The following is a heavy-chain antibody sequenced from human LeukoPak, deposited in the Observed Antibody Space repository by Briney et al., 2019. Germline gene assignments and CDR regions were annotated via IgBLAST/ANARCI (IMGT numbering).Heavy chain of an antibody. CDR2: INHSGST. Sequence: PSETLSLTCAVYGGSFSGYYWSWIRQPPGKGLEWIGEINHSGSTNYNPSLKGRVTISVDTSKNQLSLKLSSVTAADTAVYYCARGRRGYSYGNWGQGTLVTVSS. V-gene: IGHV4-34*01. CDR1: GGSFSGYY. J-gene: IGHJ4*02. D-gene: IGHD5-18*01. CDR3: ARGRRGYSYGN.